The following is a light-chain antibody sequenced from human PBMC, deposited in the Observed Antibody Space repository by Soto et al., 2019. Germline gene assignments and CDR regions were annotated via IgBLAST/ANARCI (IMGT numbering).Light chain of an antibody. J-gene: IGKJ4*01. Sequence: EIVWTQSPATLSLSPGERATLSGRASQSVSSSLAWYQQKPGQAPRLLIYDASNRATGIPARFSGSGSGTDFTLTISSLEPEDFAVYYCQQRSNGLTFGGGTKVDIK. CDR1: QSVSSS. CDR3: QQRSNGLT. CDR2: DAS. V-gene: IGKV3-11*01.